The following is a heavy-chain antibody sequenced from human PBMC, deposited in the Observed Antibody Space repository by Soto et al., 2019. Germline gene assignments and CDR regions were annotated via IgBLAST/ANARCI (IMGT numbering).Heavy chain of an antibody. J-gene: IGHJ4*02. D-gene: IGHD2-15*01. Sequence: EVQLLESGGGLVQPGGSLRLSCAASGFTFSSYAMSWVRQAPGKGLEWVSAISGSGGSTYYTDSVKGRFTISRDNSKNTLYLQMISLRAEDTAVYYCAKDRVPNGLFWWYWGQGTVVTVSS. CDR3: AKDRVPNGLFWWY. V-gene: IGHV3-23*01. CDR1: GFTFSSYA. CDR2: ISGSGGST.